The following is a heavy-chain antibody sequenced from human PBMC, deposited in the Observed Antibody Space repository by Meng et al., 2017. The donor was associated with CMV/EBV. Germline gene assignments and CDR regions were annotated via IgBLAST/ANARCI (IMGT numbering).Heavy chain of an antibody. D-gene: IGHD3-16*01. CDR1: GFTFSSYG. CDR2: IRYDGSNK. CDR3: AKERIIWARVSVDAFDI. V-gene: IGHV3-30*02. J-gene: IGHJ3*02. Sequence: GESLKISCAASGFTFSSYGMHWVRQVPGKGLEWVAFIRYDGSNKYYADSVKGRFTISRDNSKNTLYLQMNSLRAEDTAVYYCAKERIIWARVSVDAFDIWGQGTMVTVSS.